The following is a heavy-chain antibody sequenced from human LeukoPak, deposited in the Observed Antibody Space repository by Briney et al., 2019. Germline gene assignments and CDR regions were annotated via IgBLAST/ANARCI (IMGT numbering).Heavy chain of an antibody. V-gene: IGHV1-69*13. J-gene: IGHJ3*02. CDR1: GGTFSSRYG. CDR3: ARDDVEDGAFDI. CDR2: IIPIFGTA. Sequence: SVKVSCKASGGTFSSRYGISWVRQAPGQGLEWMGGIIPIFGTANYAQKFQGRVTITADESTSTAYMELSSLRSEDTAVYYCARDDVEDGAFDIWGQGTMVTVSS. D-gene: IGHD2-15*01.